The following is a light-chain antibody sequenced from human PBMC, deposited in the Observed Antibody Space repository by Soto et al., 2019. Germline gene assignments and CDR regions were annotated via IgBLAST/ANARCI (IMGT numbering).Light chain of an antibody. CDR3: QQYRRWPRT. CDR2: GAS. Sequence: EIVLTQSPGTLSLSPGERATLSCRASQSVDINLAWYQQKPGQAPRLLIYGASTRATDMPGTFSGRGSGTEFTLTISSLRPEDFAVYYCQQYRRWPRTFGQGTKVDIK. V-gene: IGKV3-15*01. J-gene: IGKJ1*01. CDR1: QSVDIN.